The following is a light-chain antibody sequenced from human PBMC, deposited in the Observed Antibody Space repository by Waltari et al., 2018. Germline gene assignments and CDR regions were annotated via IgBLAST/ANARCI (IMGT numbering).Light chain of an antibody. J-gene: IGLJ2*01. CDR1: RSNIGRNT. CDR2: SNN. Sequence: QSVLTQPPSASGTPGQRVTISCSGSRSNIGRNTVNWYQQLPGTAPKLLIYSNNQRPSGVPDRFSGSKSGTSASLDISGLQSEDEADYYCAAWDDSLNGPVVFGGGTKLTVL. V-gene: IGLV1-44*01. CDR3: AAWDDSLNGPVV.